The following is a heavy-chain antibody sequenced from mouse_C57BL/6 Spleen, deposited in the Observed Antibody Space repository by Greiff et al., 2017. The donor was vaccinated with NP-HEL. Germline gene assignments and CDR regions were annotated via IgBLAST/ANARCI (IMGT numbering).Heavy chain of an antibody. V-gene: IGHV1-64*01. J-gene: IGHJ3*01. Sequence: QVQLQQPGAELVKPGASVKLSCKASGYTFTSYWMHWVKQRPGQGLEWIGMIHPNSGSTNYNEKFKSKATLTVDKSSSTAYMQLSSLTSEDSAVYYCATNWDGGWFAYWGQGTLVTVSA. CDR1: GYTFTSYW. D-gene: IGHD4-1*02. CDR3: ATNWDGGWFAY. CDR2: IHPNSGST.